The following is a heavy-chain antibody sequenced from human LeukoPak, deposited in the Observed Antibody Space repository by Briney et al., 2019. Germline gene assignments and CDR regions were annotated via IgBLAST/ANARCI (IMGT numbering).Heavy chain of an antibody. CDR2: IYYSGST. CDR1: GGSISSSSYY. D-gene: IGHD2-15*01. V-gene: IGHV4-39*01. J-gene: IGHJ3*02. CDR3: ARHIPGGVVANAFDI. Sequence: SETLSLTCTVSGGSISSSSYYWGWIRPPPGKGLEWIGSIYYSGSTYYNPSLKSRVTISVDTSMHQFSLKLSSVTAADTAVYYCARHIPGGVVANAFDIWGQGTMVTVSS.